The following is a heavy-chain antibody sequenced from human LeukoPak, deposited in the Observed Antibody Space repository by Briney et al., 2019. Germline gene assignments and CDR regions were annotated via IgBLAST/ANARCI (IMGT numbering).Heavy chain of an antibody. CDR2: INPSGGST. Sequence: GASVKVSCKASGYTFTGYYMHWVRQAPGQGLEWMGIINPSGGSTSYAQKFQGRVTMTRDTSTSTVYMELSSLRSEDTAVYYCARDLVFGLDYDSSGYYIDYWGQGTLVTVSS. CDR1: GYTFTGYY. D-gene: IGHD3-22*01. J-gene: IGHJ4*02. CDR3: ARDLVFGLDYDSSGYYIDY. V-gene: IGHV1-46*01.